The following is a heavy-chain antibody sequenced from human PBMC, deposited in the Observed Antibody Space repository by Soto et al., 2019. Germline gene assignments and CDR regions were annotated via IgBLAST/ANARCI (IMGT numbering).Heavy chain of an antibody. V-gene: IGHV3-23*01. J-gene: IGHJ5*02. D-gene: IGHD1-20*01. Sequence: EVQLLESGGGLVQPGGCLRLSCAASGFTFSSYAMSWVRQAPGKGLEWVSAISGSGGSTYYADSVKGRFTISRDNSKNTPYLQMNSLRAEDTAVYYCAKPVGYNWNWFDPWGQGTLVTVSS. CDR2: ISGSGGST. CDR3: AKPVGYNWNWFDP. CDR1: GFTFSSYA.